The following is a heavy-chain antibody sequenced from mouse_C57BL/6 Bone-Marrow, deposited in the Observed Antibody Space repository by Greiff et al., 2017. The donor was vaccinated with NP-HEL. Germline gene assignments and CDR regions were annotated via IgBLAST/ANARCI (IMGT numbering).Heavy chain of an antibody. CDR1: GFTFSDYY. V-gene: IGHV5-12*01. Sequence: EVKVEESGGGLVQPGGSLKLSCAASGFTFSDYYMYWVRQTPEKRLEWVAYISNGGGSTYYPDTVTGRFTISRDNAKNNLYLQMSRLKSEDTAKYYCASSITTVVGAMDDWGQGTSVTVSS. J-gene: IGHJ4*01. D-gene: IGHD1-1*01. CDR3: ASSITTVVGAMDD. CDR2: ISNGGGST.